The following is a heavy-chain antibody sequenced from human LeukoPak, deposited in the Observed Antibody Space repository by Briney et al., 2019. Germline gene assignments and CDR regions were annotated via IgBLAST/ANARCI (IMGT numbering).Heavy chain of an antibody. CDR1: GYTFTGYY. Sequence: GASVKVSCKASGYTFTGYYMHWVRQAPGQGLEWMGWINPNSGGTNYAQKFQGRVTMTRDTSISTAYMELSRLRSDDTAVYYCARGPGYSSGSVPLDYWGQGTLVTVSS. J-gene: IGHJ4*02. D-gene: IGHD6-19*01. CDR2: INPNSGGT. V-gene: IGHV1-2*02. CDR3: ARGPGYSSGSVPLDY.